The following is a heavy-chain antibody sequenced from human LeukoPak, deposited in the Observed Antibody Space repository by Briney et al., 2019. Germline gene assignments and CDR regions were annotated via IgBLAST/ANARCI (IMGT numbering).Heavy chain of an antibody. CDR2: ISGSGGST. V-gene: IGHV3-23*01. CDR1: GFTFSSYA. J-gene: IGHJ4*02. D-gene: IGHD6-13*01. CDR3: AKDPSPYSSSWNHFDY. Sequence: GGSLRLSCAASGFTFSSYAMSWVRQAPGKGLEWVSAISGSGGSTYYADSVKGRFTISRDNSKNTLHLQMNSLRAEDTAVYYCAKDPSPYSSSWNHFDYWGQGTLVTVSS.